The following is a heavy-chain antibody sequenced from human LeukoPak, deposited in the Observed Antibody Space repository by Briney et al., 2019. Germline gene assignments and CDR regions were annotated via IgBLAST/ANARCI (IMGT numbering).Heavy chain of an antibody. D-gene: IGHD5-18*01. Sequence: PSETLSLTCTVSGGSISSGGYYWSWIRQPPGKGLEWIGYIYHSGSTYYNPSLKSRVTMSVDTSKNQFSLKLSSVTAADTAVYYCARGGYSYGLPSGFDYWGQGTLVTVSS. CDR1: GGSISSGGYY. CDR2: IYHSGST. V-gene: IGHV4-30-2*01. CDR3: ARGGYSYGLPSGFDY. J-gene: IGHJ4*02.